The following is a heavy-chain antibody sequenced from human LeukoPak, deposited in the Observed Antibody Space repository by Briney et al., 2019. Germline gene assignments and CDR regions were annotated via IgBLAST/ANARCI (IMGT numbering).Heavy chain of an antibody. CDR1: GFTFSSNY. Sequence: GGSLRLSCAASGFTFSSNYMSWVRQAPGKGLEWVSFIYSGGSTYYADYVMRRFTMSRDNSKRTRYHQMNSLRAEDTAVCYCARVRPAGAYCGGDCLYYVMDVWGQGTALTVSS. J-gene: IGHJ6*02. V-gene: IGHV3-66*01. CDR3: ARVRPAGAYCGGDCLYYVMDV. CDR2: IYSGGST. D-gene: IGHD2-21*02.